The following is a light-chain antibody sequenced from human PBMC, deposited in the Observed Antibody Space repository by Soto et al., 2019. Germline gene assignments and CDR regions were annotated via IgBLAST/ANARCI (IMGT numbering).Light chain of an antibody. CDR3: QQHYNSPPCT. CDR2: GAS. Sequence: EIVMTQSPATLSVSPGERATLSCRASQSVSSNLAWYQQKPGQAPRLLIYGASTRATGIPARFSSSGSGRKVTPTISSLQYEDVSVFYCQQHYNSPPCTFGQGTRLEIK. V-gene: IGKV3-15*01. J-gene: IGKJ5*01. CDR1: QSVSSN.